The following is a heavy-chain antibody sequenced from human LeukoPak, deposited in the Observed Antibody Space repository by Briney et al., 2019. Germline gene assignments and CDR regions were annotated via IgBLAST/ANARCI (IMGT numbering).Heavy chain of an antibody. D-gene: IGHD5-18*01. Sequence: GGSLRLSCAASGFTFSSYAMHWVRQAPGKGLEGAAVISYDGSNKYYADSVKGRFTISRDNSKNTLYLQMNSLRAEDTAVYYCAREEGLDTAMFFDYWGQGTLVTVSS. CDR2: ISYDGSNK. CDR3: AREEGLDTAMFFDY. V-gene: IGHV3-30*04. J-gene: IGHJ4*02. CDR1: GFTFSSYA.